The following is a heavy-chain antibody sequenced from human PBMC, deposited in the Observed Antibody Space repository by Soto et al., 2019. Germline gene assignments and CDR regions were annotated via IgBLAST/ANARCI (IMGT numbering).Heavy chain of an antibody. CDR3: ARRSSGVDY. D-gene: IGHD3-10*01. CDR1: GGSISSSSYY. V-gene: IGHV4-39*01. CDR2: IYYSGST. J-gene: IGHJ4*02. Sequence: QLQLQESGPGLVKPSETLSLTCTVPGGSISSSSYYWGWIRQPPGKGLEWIGSIYYSGSTYYNPSLKSRVTISVDTSKNQFSLKLSSVTAADTAVYYCARRSSGVDYWGQGTLVTVSS.